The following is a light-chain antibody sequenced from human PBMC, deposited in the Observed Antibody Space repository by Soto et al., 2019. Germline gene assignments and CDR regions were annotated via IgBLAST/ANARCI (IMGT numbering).Light chain of an antibody. J-gene: IGKJ1*01. V-gene: IGKV1-39*01. CDR1: QYIGRY. CDR2: AAS. CDR3: QRYNIAPQT. Sequence: DIQMTQSPSSLSASVGDRVTITCRAGQYIGRYLNWYQQKPGKAPKLLIYAASSLHSGVPSRFSGSGSGTAFTLIISSLQPEDVATYYCQRYNIAPQTFGQGTKVDIK.